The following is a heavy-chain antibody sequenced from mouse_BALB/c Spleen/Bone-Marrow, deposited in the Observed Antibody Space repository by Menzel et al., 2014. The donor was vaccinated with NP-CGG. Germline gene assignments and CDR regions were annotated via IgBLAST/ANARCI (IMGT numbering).Heavy chain of an antibody. Sequence: QVQLKESGPELVRPGVSVKISCKGSGYTFTDYAMHWVKQSHAKSLEWIGVISTYSGNTNYNQKFKGKATMTVDKSSSTAYMELARLSSEDSATYYCARGNRYDGAWFAYWGQGTLVTVSA. CDR1: GYTFTDYA. D-gene: IGHD2-14*01. CDR2: ISTYSGNT. J-gene: IGHJ3*01. CDR3: ARGNRYDGAWFAY. V-gene: IGHV1-67*01.